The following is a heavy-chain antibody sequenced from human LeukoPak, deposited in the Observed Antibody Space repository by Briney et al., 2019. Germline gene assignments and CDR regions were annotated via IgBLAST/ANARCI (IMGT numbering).Heavy chain of an antibody. CDR2: IGTAGDT. CDR1: GFTFSSYD. D-gene: IGHD3-22*01. Sequence: GGSLRLSCAASGFTFSSYDMHWVRQGTGKGLEWVSGIGTAGDTYYPDSVKGRFTISRENAKNSLYLQMNSLRAGDTAVYYCARALRYDSSGPTDAFDIRGQGTMVTVSS. V-gene: IGHV3-13*01. J-gene: IGHJ3*02. CDR3: ARALRYDSSGPTDAFDI.